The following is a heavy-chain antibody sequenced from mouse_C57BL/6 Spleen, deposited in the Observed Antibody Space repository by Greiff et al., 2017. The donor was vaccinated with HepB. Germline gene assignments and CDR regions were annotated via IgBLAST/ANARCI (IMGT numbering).Heavy chain of an antibody. CDR2: ISSGGSYT. CDR1: GFTFSSYG. CDR3: ARQGYYDYYRFDY. D-gene: IGHD2-4*01. J-gene: IGHJ2*01. Sequence: DVQLVESGGDLVKPGGSLKLSCAASGFTFSSYGMSWVRQTPDKRLEWVATISSGGSYTYYPDSVKGRFTISRDNAKNTLYLQMSSLKSEDTAMYYCARQGYYDYYRFDYWGQGTTLTVSS. V-gene: IGHV5-6*01.